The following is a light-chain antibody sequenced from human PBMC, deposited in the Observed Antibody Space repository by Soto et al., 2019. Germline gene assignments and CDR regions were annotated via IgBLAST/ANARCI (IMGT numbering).Light chain of an antibody. V-gene: IGLV2-11*01. CDR1: NSDVGRYNF. CDR2: AVS. J-gene: IGLJ3*02. CDR3: YSYTASDIWV. Sequence: QSALTHPRSVCWSPGHSVTISCTGTNSDVGRYNFVSWYQQLPGKAPKLLISAVSQRPSGVPDRFSGSKSGNTASLTISGLQADDEADYFCYSYTASDIWVFGGGTKVTVL.